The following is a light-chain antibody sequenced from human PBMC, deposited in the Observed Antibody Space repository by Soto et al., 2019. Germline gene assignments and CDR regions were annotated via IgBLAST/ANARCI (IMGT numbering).Light chain of an antibody. CDR1: NSNIGAGSD. V-gene: IGLV1-40*01. CDR3: QSYDSSLRSYV. CDR2: GNT. Sequence: QSVLTQPPSVSGAPGQRVTISCTGSNSNIGAGSDVHWYQHLPGTAPKLLIYGNTNRPSGVPDRFSGSQSGTSASLAITGLQAEDEADYYCQSYDSSLRSYVFGAGTKSPS. J-gene: IGLJ1*01.